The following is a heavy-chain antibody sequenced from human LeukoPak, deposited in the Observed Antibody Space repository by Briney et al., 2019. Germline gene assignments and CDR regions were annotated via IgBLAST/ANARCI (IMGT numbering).Heavy chain of an antibody. J-gene: IGHJ4*02. D-gene: IGHD3-3*01. Sequence: SVKVSCKASGGSFSSTAISWVRQAPGQGLEWVGGITPISDTANYAQKFQGRVTITADESTSTAYVELSSLRSEDTAVYYCALGVVGHNFGQRYDLDYWGQGTLVIVSS. V-gene: IGHV1-69*13. CDR3: ALGVVGHNFGQRYDLDY. CDR2: ITPISDTA. CDR1: GGSFSSTA.